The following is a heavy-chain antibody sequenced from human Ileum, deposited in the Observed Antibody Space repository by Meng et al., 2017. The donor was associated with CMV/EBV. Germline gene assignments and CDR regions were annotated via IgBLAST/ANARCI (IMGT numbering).Heavy chain of an antibody. D-gene: IGHD5-18*01. J-gene: IGHJ6*02. Sequence: GGPLRLSCAASGFTVSSNYMSWVRQAPGKGLEWVSVIYSGGSTYYADSVKGRFTISRDNSKNTLYLQMNSLRAEDTAVYYCAREGVGYSYGPYYYYGMDVWGQGTTVTVSS. V-gene: IGHV3-66*02. CDR1: GFTVSSNY. CDR2: IYSGGST. CDR3: AREGVGYSYGPYYYYGMDV.